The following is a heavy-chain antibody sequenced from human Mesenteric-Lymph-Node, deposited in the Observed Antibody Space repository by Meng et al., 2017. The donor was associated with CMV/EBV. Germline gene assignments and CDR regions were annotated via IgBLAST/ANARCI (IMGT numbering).Heavy chain of an antibody. CDR2: ISGSGGST. Sequence: GGSLRLSCAASGLTFSSYEINWVRQAPGKGLEWVSAISGSGGSTYYADSVKGRFTISRDNSKNTLYLQMNSLRAEDTAVYYCARYPYYYYYGMDVWGQGTTVTVSS. J-gene: IGHJ6*02. CDR1: GLTFSSYE. D-gene: IGHD2-2*02. CDR3: ARYPYYYYYGMDV. V-gene: IGHV3-23*01.